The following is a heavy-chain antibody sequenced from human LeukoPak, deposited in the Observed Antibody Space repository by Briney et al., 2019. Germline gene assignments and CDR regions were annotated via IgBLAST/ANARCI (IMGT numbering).Heavy chain of an antibody. CDR3: AKDGSAAAGTSPFDH. V-gene: IGHV3-23*01. CDR2: ISGSGGST. Sequence: PGGSLRLSCTASGFTFDDYGMTWVRQAPGKGLEWVSAISGSGGSTYYADSVKGRFTISRDNSKNTLYLQMNSLRAEDTAVYYCAKDGSAAAGTSPFDHWGQGTLVTVSS. J-gene: IGHJ4*02. CDR1: GFTFDDYG. D-gene: IGHD6-13*01.